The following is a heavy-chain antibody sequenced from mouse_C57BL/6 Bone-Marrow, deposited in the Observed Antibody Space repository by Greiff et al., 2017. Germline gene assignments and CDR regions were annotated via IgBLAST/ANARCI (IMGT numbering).Heavy chain of an antibody. D-gene: IGHD2-2*01. Sequence: VQLQQSGAELVRPGTSVKMSCKASGYTFTNYWIGWAKQRPGHGLEWIGDIYPGGGYTNYNEKFKGKATPTADKSSSTAYMQFSSLTSEDSAIYYCARDVYGGGLAYWGQGTLVTVSA. CDR2: IYPGGGYT. CDR1: GYTFTNYW. V-gene: IGHV1-63*01. CDR3: ARDVYGGGLAY. J-gene: IGHJ3*01.